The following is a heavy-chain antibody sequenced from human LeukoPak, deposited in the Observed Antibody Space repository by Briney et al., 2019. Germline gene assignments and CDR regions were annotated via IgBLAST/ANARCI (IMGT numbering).Heavy chain of an antibody. Sequence: SETLSLTCTVSGGSISSYYWSWIRQPPGKGLEWIGYIYCGGSTNYNPSLKSRVTISVDTSKNQFSLKLSSVTAADTAVYYCARTKYYYDSSGYYRTYYFDYWGQGTLVTVSS. CDR2: IYCGGST. J-gene: IGHJ4*02. V-gene: IGHV4-59*01. CDR3: ARTKYYYDSSGYYRTYYFDY. CDR1: GGSISSYY. D-gene: IGHD3-22*01.